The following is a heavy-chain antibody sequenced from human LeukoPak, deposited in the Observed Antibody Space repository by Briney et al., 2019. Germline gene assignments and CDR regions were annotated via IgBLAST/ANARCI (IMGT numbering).Heavy chain of an antibody. CDR1: GYRFTTYW. D-gene: IGHD6-13*01. Sequence: GESLKISCKGSGYRFTTYWIGWVRQMPGKGLEWMGIIFPGDSDTRYCPSFQGQGTISADKSISTAYLQWSSLKASDTAMYYCAKLGAYSSSWYGSFDYWGQGTLVTVSS. V-gene: IGHV5-51*01. J-gene: IGHJ4*02. CDR2: IFPGDSDT. CDR3: AKLGAYSSSWYGSFDY.